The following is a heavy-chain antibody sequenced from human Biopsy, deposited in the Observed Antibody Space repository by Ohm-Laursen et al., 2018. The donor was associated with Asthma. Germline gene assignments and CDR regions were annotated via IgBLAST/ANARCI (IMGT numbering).Heavy chain of an antibody. D-gene: IGHD3-3*02. Sequence: SLRLSCAASGFTFGDYWMSWVRQVPGKGLEWVANIKHDGTEKNHVDSLKGRFTISRDNAKNSLYLQMNSLRAEDTAVYYCARTFHFWSPYHAEHYQLRGQGTTVTVSS. CDR3: ARTFHFWSPYHAEHYQL. CDR2: IKHDGTEK. J-gene: IGHJ6*02. CDR1: GFTFGDYW. V-gene: IGHV3-7*01.